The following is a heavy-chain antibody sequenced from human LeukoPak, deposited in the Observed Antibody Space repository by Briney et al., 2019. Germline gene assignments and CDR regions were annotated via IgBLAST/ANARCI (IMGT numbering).Heavy chain of an antibody. CDR2: IYTTGST. J-gene: IGHJ4*02. Sequence: SETLSLTCTVSGGSISSYYWNWIRQPPGKGLEWIGYIYTTGSTNYNPSLKSRVTISVDTSKNQFSLKLSSVTAADTAVYYCARDGSPYFDYWGQGTLVTVSS. V-gene: IGHV4-4*09. D-gene: IGHD5-24*01. CDR3: ARDGSPYFDY. CDR1: GGSISSYY.